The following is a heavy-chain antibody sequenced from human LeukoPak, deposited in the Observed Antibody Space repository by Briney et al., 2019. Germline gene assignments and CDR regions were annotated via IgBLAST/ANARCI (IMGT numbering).Heavy chain of an antibody. J-gene: IGHJ3*02. Sequence: GGALRLSCAASGFTFSSYWMHWVRQAPGKGLVWVSRINSDGSWRSYADSVKGRFTISRDNAKNTLYLQMNSLRAEDTAVYYCATGERHGFDIWGQGTMVTVSS. CDR3: ATGERHGFDI. CDR1: GFTFSSYW. CDR2: INSDGSWR. V-gene: IGHV3-74*01.